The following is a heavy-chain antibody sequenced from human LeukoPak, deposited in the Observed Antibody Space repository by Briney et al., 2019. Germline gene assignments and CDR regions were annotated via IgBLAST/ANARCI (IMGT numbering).Heavy chain of an antibody. J-gene: IGHJ4*02. CDR3: ARAQAYYDSSGYLR. Sequence: SETLSLTCTVSGYSISSGYYWGWIRQPPGKGLEWIGSIYHSGSTSYNPSLKSRVTISVDTSKNQFSLKLSSVTAADTAVYYCARAQAYYDSSGYLRWGQGTLVTVSS. CDR2: IYHSGST. CDR1: GYSISSGYY. D-gene: IGHD3-22*01. V-gene: IGHV4-38-2*02.